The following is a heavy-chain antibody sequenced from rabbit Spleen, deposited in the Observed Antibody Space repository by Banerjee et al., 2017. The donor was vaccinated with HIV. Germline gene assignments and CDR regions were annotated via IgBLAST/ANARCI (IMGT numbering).Heavy chain of an antibody. J-gene: IGHJ6*01. D-gene: IGHD8-1*01. Sequence: QSLEESGGDLVKPGASVTLTCTASGFSFGFNDYMCWVRQAPGKGLEWIACIHSGDSGYTYYGTWATGRFTCSKTSSTTVTLQMTSLTAADTATYFCARDAGTSFSTYGMDLWGPGTLVTVS. CDR3: ARDAGTSFSTYGMDL. CDR2: IHSGDSGYT. V-gene: IGHV1S40*01. CDR1: GFSFGFNDY.